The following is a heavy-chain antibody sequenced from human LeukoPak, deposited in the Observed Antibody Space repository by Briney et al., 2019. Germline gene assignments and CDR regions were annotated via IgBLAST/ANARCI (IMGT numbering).Heavy chain of an antibody. CDR3: ARDLEDIVVVPAALNYFDY. J-gene: IGHJ4*02. CDR2: INPNSGGT. Sequence: ASVKVSCKASGYTFTGYYMHWVRQAPGQGLEWMGWINPNSGGTNYAQKFQGRGAMTRDTSISTAYMELSRLRSDDTAVYYCARDLEDIVVVPAALNYFDYWGQGTLVTVSS. V-gene: IGHV1-2*02. CDR1: GYTFTGYY. D-gene: IGHD2-2*01.